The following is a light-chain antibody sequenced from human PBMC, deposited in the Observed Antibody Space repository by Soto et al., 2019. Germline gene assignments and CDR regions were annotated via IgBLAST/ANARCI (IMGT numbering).Light chain of an antibody. J-gene: IGLJ1*01. CDR3: SSYTSSSTYV. Sequence: LAQPASVSGSPGQSITISCTGTSSDVGGYNYVSWYQQHPGKAPKLMIYEVSNRPSGVSNRFSGSKSGNTASLTISGLQAEDEADYYCSSYTSSSTYVFGTGTKV. V-gene: IGLV2-14*01. CDR2: EVS. CDR1: SSDVGGYNY.